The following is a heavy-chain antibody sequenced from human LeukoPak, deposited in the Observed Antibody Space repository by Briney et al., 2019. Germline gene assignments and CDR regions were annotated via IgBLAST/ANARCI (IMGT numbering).Heavy chain of an antibody. V-gene: IGHV3-33*06. J-gene: IGHJ4*02. CDR2: IWYDGSNK. CDR3: AKDERGDRYGSIDY. D-gene: IGHD5-18*01. CDR1: GCTFSSYG. Sequence: PGGSLRLSCAASGCTFSSYGMHWVRQAPPSGLEWVAVIWYDGSNKYYADSVKGRFTTSTDNSKNKLYLQMNSLRAEDTAVHYCAKDERGDRYGSIDYWGQGTMVTVSS.